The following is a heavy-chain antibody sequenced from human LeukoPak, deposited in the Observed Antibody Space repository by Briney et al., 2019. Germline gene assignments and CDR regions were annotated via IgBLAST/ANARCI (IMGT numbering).Heavy chain of an antibody. J-gene: IGHJ4*02. Sequence: PSETLSLTCAVYGGSFSGYYWSWIRQPPGRGLEWIGEINHSGSTNYNPSLKSRVTISVDTSKNQFSLKLSSATAADTAVYYCARGYYGEWGQGTLVTVSS. D-gene: IGHD3-10*01. CDR3: ARGYYGE. CDR2: INHSGST. CDR1: GGSFSGYY. V-gene: IGHV4-34*01.